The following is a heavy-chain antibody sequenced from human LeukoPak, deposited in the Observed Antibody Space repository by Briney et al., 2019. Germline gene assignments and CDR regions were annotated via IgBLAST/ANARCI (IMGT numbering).Heavy chain of an antibody. Sequence: PSETPSLTCTVSGGSISSSSYYWGWIRQPPGKGLEWIGSIYYSGSTYYNPSLKSRVTISVDTSKNQFSLKLSSVTAADTAVYYCARCKKNNYDSSGYHGDWFDPWGQGTLVTVSS. CDR2: IYYSGST. CDR1: GGSISSSSYY. V-gene: IGHV4-39*01. J-gene: IGHJ5*02. CDR3: ARCKKNNYDSSGYHGDWFDP. D-gene: IGHD3-22*01.